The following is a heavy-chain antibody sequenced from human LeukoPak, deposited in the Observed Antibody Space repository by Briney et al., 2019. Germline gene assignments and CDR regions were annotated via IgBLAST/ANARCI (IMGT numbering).Heavy chain of an antibody. D-gene: IGHD5-18*01. CDR3: ARHRGYSYNWFDP. J-gene: IGHJ5*02. V-gene: IGHV4-4*09. CDR2: IYTSGST. Sequence: SETLSLTCTDSGGSISSYYWSWIRQPPGKGLEWIGYIYTSGSTNYNPSLKSRVTISVDTSKNQFSLKLSSVTAADTAVYYCARHRGYSYNWFDPWGQGTLVTVSS. CDR1: GGSISSYY.